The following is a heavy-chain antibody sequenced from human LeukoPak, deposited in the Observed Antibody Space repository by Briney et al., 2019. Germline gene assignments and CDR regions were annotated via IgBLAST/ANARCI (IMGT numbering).Heavy chain of an antibody. Sequence: SETLSLTCTVSGGSISGYYWSWIRQPAGKRLEWLGRIYPSVSTNYNPSLKSRVTMSVDTSKNQLSLRLSSVTAADTAVYYCARDLYSSSSPYYYYGMDVWGQGTTVTVSS. CDR2: IYPSVST. V-gene: IGHV4-4*07. CDR1: GGSISGYY. CDR3: ARDLYSSSSPYYYYGMDV. J-gene: IGHJ6*02. D-gene: IGHD6-6*01.